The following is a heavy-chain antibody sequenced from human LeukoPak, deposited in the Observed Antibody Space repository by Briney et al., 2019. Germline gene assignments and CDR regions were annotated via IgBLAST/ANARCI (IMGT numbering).Heavy chain of an antibody. CDR1: GFTFSSYA. CDR3: AKDLIYSSGWYTRVEYDY. CDR2: INGGGGGGT. Sequence: GGSLRLSCAASGFTFSSYAMSWVRQAPGKGLEWVSGINGGGGGGTFHADSVRGRFTISRDNSKNTLYLQMNSLRAEDTAVYYCAKDLIYSSGWYTRVEYDYWGQGTLVTVSS. D-gene: IGHD6-19*01. J-gene: IGHJ4*02. V-gene: IGHV3-23*01.